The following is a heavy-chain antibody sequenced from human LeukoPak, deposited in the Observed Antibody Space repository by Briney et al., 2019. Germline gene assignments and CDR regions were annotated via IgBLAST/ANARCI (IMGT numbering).Heavy chain of an antibody. CDR1: GGSISSYY. D-gene: IGHD6-6*01. J-gene: IGHJ4*02. CDR2: IYYSGST. V-gene: IGHV4-59*01. Sequence: PSETLSLTCTVSGGSISSYYWSWIRQPPGKGLEWSGYIYYSGSTNYNPSLKSRVTIAVDTSKTQFSLKLSAVTAADMAGYYCASFEYSSSYYFDFWGQGTLVTVST. CDR3: ASFEYSSSYYFDF.